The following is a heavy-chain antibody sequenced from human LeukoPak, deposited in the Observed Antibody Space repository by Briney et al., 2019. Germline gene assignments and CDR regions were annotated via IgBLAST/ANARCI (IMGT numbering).Heavy chain of an antibody. CDR1: GGSISSHY. J-gene: IGHJ4*02. CDR3: ARGYYDSWSGYYTSFDY. Sequence: PSETLSLTCTVSGGSISSHYWSWIRQPPGKGLEGIGYIYYSGSTNYNPSLKSRVTISVDTSKHQFSLKLRSVTAADTAVYYCARGYYDSWSGYYTSFDYWGQGTLVTVSS. D-gene: IGHD3-3*01. CDR2: IYYSGST. V-gene: IGHV4-59*11.